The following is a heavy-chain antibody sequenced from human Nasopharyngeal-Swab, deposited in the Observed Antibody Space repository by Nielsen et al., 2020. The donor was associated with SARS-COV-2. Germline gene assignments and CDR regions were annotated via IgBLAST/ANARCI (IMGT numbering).Heavy chain of an antibody. V-gene: IGHV1-69*01. J-gene: IGHJ3*02. D-gene: IGHD3-22*01. Sequence: WVRQAPGQGLEWMGGIIPIFGTANYAQKFQGRVTITADESTSTAYMELSSLRSEDTAVYYCARGPSSGYYLYAFDIWGKGTRVPSPQ. CDR2: IIPIFGTA. CDR3: ARGPSSGYYLYAFDI.